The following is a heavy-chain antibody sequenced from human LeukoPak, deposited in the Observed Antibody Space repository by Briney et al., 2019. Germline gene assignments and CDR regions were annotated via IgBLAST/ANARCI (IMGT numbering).Heavy chain of an antibody. CDR1: GGSVSGYY. V-gene: IGHV4-59*02. CDR2: VYYSGST. Sequence: PSETLSLTYVVSGGSVSGYYWGWIRQPPGRGLEWIGYVYYSGSTNYNPSFKSRITISVDTSRNQFSLQLSSVTAADTAVYYCARIHRYCSGGACYVLDNWGQGTLVAVSS. D-gene: IGHD2-15*01. CDR3: ARIHRYCSGGACYVLDN. J-gene: IGHJ4*02.